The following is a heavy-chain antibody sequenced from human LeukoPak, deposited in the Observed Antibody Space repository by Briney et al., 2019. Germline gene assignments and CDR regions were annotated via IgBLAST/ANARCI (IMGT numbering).Heavy chain of an antibody. V-gene: IGHV3-53*01. CDR2: IYSGGST. D-gene: IGHD5-12*01. CDR1: GFAVSSNY. Sequence: PGGSLRLSCAVSGFAVSSNYMTWVRQAPGKGLEWVSVIYSGGSTYYADSVKGRFTISRDNSENTVYLQMSSLRAEDTAVYYCARVRRWLPHKLYYMDVWGKGTTVTVSS. J-gene: IGHJ6*03. CDR3: ARVRRWLPHKLYYMDV.